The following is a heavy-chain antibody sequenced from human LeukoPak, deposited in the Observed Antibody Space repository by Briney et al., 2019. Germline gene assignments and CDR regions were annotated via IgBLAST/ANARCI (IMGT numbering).Heavy chain of an antibody. CDR3: ATLDPGMAAAENYFDY. J-gene: IGHJ4*02. CDR2: ISSSSSII. Sequence: SGGSLRLSCAASGFTFTSYSMNWVRQAPGKGLEWVSYISSSSSIIYYADSVKGRFTISRDNAKNTLFLQMNSLRAEDTAVYYCATLDPGMAAAENYFDYWGQGTLVTVSS. CDR1: GFTFTSYS. D-gene: IGHD6-13*01. V-gene: IGHV3-48*04.